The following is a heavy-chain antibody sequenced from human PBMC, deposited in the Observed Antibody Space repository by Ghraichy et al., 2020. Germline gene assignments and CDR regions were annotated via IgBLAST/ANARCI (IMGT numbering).Heavy chain of an antibody. Sequence: GESLNISCAASGFTFSNSAMSWVRQAPGKGLEWVSTISGIDGGTYYADSVKGRFTISRDNSKNTLYLQMNSLRAEDTAVYYCAKDQGYGGNDDAFDIWGQGPMVTVSS. CDR2: ISGIDGGT. J-gene: IGHJ3*02. V-gene: IGHV3-23*01. CDR3: AKDQGYGGNDDAFDI. D-gene: IGHD4-23*01. CDR1: GFTFSNSA.